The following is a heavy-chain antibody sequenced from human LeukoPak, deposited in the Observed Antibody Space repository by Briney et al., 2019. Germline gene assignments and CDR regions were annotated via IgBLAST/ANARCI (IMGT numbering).Heavy chain of an antibody. CDR2: IYYSGST. CDR1: GGSISSYY. D-gene: IGHD5-24*01. V-gene: IGHV4-59*01. Sequence: SETPSLTCTVSGGSISSYYWSWIRQPPGKGLEWIGYIYYSGSTNYNPSLKSRVTISVDTSKNQFSLKLSSVTAADTAVYYCARDSLDGYTRGSWFDPWGQGTLVTVSS. J-gene: IGHJ5*02. CDR3: ARDSLDGYTRGSWFDP.